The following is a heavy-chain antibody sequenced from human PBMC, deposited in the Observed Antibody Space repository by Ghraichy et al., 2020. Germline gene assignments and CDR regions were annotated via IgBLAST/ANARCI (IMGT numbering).Heavy chain of an antibody. D-gene: IGHD4-17*01. V-gene: IGHV1-2*02. CDR3: ARAPPDYGVNPTGNNRREFDY. CDR1: GYTFTGYY. J-gene: IGHJ4*02. CDR2: INPNSGGT. Sequence: ASVKVSCKASGYTFTGYYMHWVRQAPGQGLEWMGWINPNSGGTNYAQKFQGRVTMTRDTSISTAYMELSRLRSDDTAVYYCARAPPDYGVNPTGNNRREFDYWGQGTLVTVSS.